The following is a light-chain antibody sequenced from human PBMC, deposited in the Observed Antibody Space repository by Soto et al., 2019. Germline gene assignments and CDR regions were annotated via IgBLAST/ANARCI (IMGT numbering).Light chain of an antibody. J-gene: IGKJ2*01. CDR1: QSVSSN. V-gene: IGKV3-15*01. Sequence: EIVMTQSPVTLSVSPGERATLSCRAGQSVSSNLAWYQHKPGQAPRLLIYGASTRPTGIPARFSGSGSGTEFTLTISSLQSEDFAVYYCQHYNTWPGTFGQGTKVDIK. CDR2: GAS. CDR3: QHYNTWPGT.